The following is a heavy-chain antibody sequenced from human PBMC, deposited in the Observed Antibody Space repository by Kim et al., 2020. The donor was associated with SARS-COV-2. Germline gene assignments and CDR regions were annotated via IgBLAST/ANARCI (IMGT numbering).Heavy chain of an antibody. J-gene: IGHJ4*02. CDR1: GGTFSSYA. CDR2: IIPIFGTA. CDR3: ARTRERELVGFDY. Sequence: SVKVSCKASGGTFSSYAISWVRQAPGQGLEWMGGIIPIFGTANYAQKFQGRVTITADESTSTAYMELSSLRSEDTAVYYCARTRERELVGFDYWGQGTLVTVSS. V-gene: IGHV1-69*13. D-gene: IGHD1-26*01.